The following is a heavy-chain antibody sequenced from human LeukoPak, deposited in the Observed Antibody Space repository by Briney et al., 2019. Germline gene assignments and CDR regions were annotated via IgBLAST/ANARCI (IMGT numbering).Heavy chain of an antibody. V-gene: IGHV3-11*01. D-gene: IGHD6-13*01. CDR3: ARAGYSSSWYAQENDY. J-gene: IGHJ4*02. Sequence: GGSLRLSCAASGFTFSDYYMSWIRQAPGKGLEWVSYISSSGSTIYYADSVKGRFTISRDNAKNSLYLQMNSLRAEDTAVYYCARAGYSSSWYAQENDYWGRGTLVTVSS. CDR1: GFTFSDYY. CDR2: ISSSGSTI.